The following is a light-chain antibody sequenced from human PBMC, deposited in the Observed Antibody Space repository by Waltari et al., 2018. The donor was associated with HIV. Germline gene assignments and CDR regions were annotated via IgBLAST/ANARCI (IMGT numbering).Light chain of an antibody. V-gene: IGLV7-43*01. CDR3: QLQFTGPRWL. CDR1: TGAVTNGHY. CDR2: PTV. Sequence: QTVVTQEPSLTVSPGGTVTLTCASATGAVTNGHYPTWLQVRPGQKPRPLIYPTVNKYSWTPALFSGFLRGDKAALTLSGGLREDEANYFCQLQFTGPRWLVGGGTRLTVL. J-gene: IGLJ3*02.